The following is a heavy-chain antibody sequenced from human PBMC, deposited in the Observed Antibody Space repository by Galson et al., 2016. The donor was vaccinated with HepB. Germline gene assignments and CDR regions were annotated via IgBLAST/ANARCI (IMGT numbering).Heavy chain of an antibody. CDR3: ARSLTGSYDFGFAIYNGCAVDV. V-gene: IGHV5-51*01. CDR1: GYTFDSYW. J-gene: IGHJ6*02. Sequence: QSGAEVKKPGESLKISCRGSGYTFDSYWIGWVRQMPGKGLEWMAIIYPGDFDIRYSPSFQGQVTISVHKSISTAYLQWSSLAASDTAMYYCARSLTGSYDFGFAIYNGCAVDVWGQGTTVIVS. D-gene: IGHD3-3*01. CDR2: IYPGDFDI.